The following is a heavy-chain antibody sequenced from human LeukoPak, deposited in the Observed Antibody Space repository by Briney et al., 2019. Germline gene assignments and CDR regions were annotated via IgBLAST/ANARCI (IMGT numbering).Heavy chain of an antibody. CDR3: ARHPFAPPFDY. CDR1: GDSVSGVY. CDR2: VYYSGDT. V-gene: IGHV4-59*08. J-gene: IGHJ4*02. D-gene: IGHD2-21*01. Sequence: PSETLSLTCTVSGDSVSGVYWSWIRQPPGKGLEWIGYVYYSGDTNYNPSLKSRVTMSLDTSKNQVSLRLSSVTAADTAVYYCARHPFAPPFDYWGRGTLLTVS.